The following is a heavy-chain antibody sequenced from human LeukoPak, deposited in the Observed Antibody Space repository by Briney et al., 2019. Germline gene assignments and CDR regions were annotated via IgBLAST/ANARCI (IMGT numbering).Heavy chain of an antibody. CDR2: IHDSGST. D-gene: IGHD6-13*01. CDR3: ATRATAGPW. J-gene: IGHJ4*02. CDR1: GGSISSYY. V-gene: IGHV4-59*12. Sequence: SETLSLTCTVSGGSISSYYWSWIRQPPGKGLEWIGEIHDSGSTNYNPSLKSRVTISVDKSKNQFSLNLTSVTAADTAVYYCATRATAGPWWGQGTLVTVSS.